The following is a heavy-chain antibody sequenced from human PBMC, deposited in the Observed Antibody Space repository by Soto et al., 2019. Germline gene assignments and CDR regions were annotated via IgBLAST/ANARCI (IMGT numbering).Heavy chain of an antibody. J-gene: IGHJ4*02. CDR2: IYWDDDK. D-gene: IGHD6-6*01. CDR3: AHRHSSSSFFDY. V-gene: IGHV2-5*02. CDR1: GFSLSTNGVG. Sequence: QITLKESGPPLVKPTQTLTLTCTFSGFSLSTNGVGVGWVRQPPGKALEWLALIYWDDDKRYSPSLKSRLTITKDTSNNQVVFTLTSVDPVDTATYYCAHRHSSSSFFDYWGQGTLVTVSS.